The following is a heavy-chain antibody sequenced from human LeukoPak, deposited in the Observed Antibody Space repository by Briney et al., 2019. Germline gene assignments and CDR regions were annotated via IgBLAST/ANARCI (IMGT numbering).Heavy chain of an antibody. J-gene: IGHJ4*02. D-gene: IGHD6-13*01. Sequence: SETLSLTCTVSGGSISSYYWSWIRQPPGKGLEWIGYIYYSGSTNYNPSLKSRVTISVDTSKNQFSLKLSSVTAADTAVYYCARHYSDSSSWSYYFDYWGQGTLVTVSS. CDR3: ARHYSDSSSWSYYFDY. V-gene: IGHV4-59*08. CDR1: GGSISSYY. CDR2: IYYSGST.